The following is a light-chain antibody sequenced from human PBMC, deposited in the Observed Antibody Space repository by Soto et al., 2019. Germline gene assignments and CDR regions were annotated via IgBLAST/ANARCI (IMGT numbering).Light chain of an antibody. J-gene: IGLJ3*02. Sequence: QSVLTQSASVSGSPGQSITISCTGTSSGVGGYNYVSWYQQHPGKAPKLIIYDVSNRPSGVSTRFSGSKSGNTASLTISGLQAEDEADYSCSSYTSTNSWVFGGGTKVTVL. CDR2: DVS. V-gene: IGLV2-14*01. CDR1: SSGVGGYNY. CDR3: SSYTSTNSWV.